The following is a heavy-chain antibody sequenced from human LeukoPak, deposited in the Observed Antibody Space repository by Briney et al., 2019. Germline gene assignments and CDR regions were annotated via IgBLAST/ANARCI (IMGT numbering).Heavy chain of an antibody. CDR2: INPHNGDT. V-gene: IGHV1-2*02. Sequence: ASVKVSCKASGYTFIGYYLHWVRQAPGQGLEWMGWINPHNGDTNYAQKSQDRVTMTRDTSISTAYMELSRLRSDDTAVYYCARGRGDGWYFDLWGRGTLVTVSS. CDR1: GYTFIGYY. CDR3: ARGRGDGWYFDL. D-gene: IGHD7-27*01. J-gene: IGHJ2*01.